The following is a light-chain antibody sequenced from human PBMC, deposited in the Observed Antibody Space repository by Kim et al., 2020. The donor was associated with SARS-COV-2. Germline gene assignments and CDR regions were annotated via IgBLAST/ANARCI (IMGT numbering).Light chain of an antibody. CDR3: QQSHGFPYS. CDR2: AVS. Sequence: DIQMTQSPSSLSASVGSRVTITCRASQSVSPSLNWYHMQPGKAPKLLIYAVSTLQSGVPSRFSGSGSGTDFTLTITSLQPEDFGIYFCQQSHGFPYSFGQGAKLEI. J-gene: IGKJ2*03. CDR1: QSVSPS. V-gene: IGKV1-39*01.